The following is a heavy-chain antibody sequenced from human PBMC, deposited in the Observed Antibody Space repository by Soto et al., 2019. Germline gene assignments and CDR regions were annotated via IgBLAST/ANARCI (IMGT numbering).Heavy chain of an antibody. J-gene: IGHJ3*02. D-gene: IGHD7-27*01. CDR2: IWYDGSEK. CDR1: GFTFSSYG. CDR3: ARAGEGFDM. V-gene: IGHV3-33*01. Sequence: QVQLVESGGGVVQPGRSLRLSCAASGFTFSSYGMHWVRQAPGKGLEWVAVIWYDGSEKYYPDSVKGRFTISRDNSKNTLDLQMTSVRAEDTAVYYCARAGEGFDMWGQGTMVTVSS.